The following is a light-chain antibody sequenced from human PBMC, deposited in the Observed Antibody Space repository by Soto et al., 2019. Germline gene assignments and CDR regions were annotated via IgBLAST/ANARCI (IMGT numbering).Light chain of an antibody. CDR3: QHSNTHPWT. Sequence: DIQMTQSPSILSASVGDRVTITCRASQSISSWLAWYQQKPGKAPNLLIYKASHLENGVPSRFSGSGAWTECTLTLSSLHPGDSATYYFQHSNTHPWTFGPGNKV. V-gene: IGKV1-5*03. CDR1: QSISSW. CDR2: KAS. J-gene: IGKJ1*01.